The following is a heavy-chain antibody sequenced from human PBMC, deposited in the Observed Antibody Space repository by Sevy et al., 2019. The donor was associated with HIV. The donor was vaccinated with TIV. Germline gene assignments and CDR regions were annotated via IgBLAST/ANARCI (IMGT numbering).Heavy chain of an antibody. CDR3: ARRPDLGVVILTGVLDV. D-gene: IGHD3-3*01. CDR2: IWSDGSNK. V-gene: IGHV3-33*01. J-gene: IGHJ6*02. CDR1: GFTFSSYG. Sequence: GGSLRLSCAASGFTFSSYGMHWVRQAPGKGLEWVAVIWSDGSNKYYADSVKGRFTISRDNSKNTLYLQMNSLRAEDTAVYYCARRPDLGVVILTGVLDVWGQGTTVTVSS.